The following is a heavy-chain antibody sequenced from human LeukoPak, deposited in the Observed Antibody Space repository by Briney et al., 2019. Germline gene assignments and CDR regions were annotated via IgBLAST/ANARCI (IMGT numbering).Heavy chain of an antibody. J-gene: IGHJ5*02. CDR2: ISSNGGST. CDR3: ARAKYSSSSYDNWFDP. V-gene: IGHV3-64*01. CDR1: GFTFSSYA. Sequence: PGGSLRLSCAASGFTFSSYAMHWVRQAPGKGLEYVSAISSNGGSTYYANSVNGRFTISRDNSKNTLYLQMGSLRAEDMAVYYCARAKYSSSSYDNWFDPWGQGTLVTVSS. D-gene: IGHD6-13*01.